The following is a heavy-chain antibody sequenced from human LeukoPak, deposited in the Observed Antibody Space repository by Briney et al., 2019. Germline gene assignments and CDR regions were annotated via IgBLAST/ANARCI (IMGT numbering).Heavy chain of an antibody. D-gene: IGHD3-22*01. CDR2: IIPILGIA. J-gene: IGHJ4*02. Sequence: SVKVSCKASGGTFSSYTISWVLQAPGQGLEWMGRIIPILGIANYAQKFQGRVTITADKSTSTAYMELSSLRSEDTAVYYCARDKDYYDSSGYYYNPFDYWGQGTLVTVSS. CDR1: GGTFSSYT. V-gene: IGHV1-69*04. CDR3: ARDKDYYDSSGYYYNPFDY.